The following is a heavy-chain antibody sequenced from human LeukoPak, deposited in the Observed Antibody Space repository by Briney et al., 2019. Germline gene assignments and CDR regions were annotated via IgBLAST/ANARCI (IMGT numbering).Heavy chain of an antibody. V-gene: IGHV3-30*02. CDR1: GFTFSSYG. D-gene: IGHD6-19*01. CDR3: ARDVKSYSSGASYFDY. Sequence: GGSLRLSCAASGFTFSSYGMHWVRQAPGKGLEWVVFIRYDGSNKYYADSVKGRFTISRDNSKNSLYLQMNSLRAEDTAVYYCARDVKSYSSGASYFDYWGQGTLVTVSS. J-gene: IGHJ4*02. CDR2: IRYDGSNK.